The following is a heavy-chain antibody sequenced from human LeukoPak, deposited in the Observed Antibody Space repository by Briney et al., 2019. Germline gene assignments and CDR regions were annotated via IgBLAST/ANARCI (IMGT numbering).Heavy chain of an antibody. CDR1: GFTFSTYS. CDR3: AKSSRGSYYDGLGY. J-gene: IGHJ4*02. D-gene: IGHD1-26*01. Sequence: GGSLRLSCAASGFTFSTYSMNWVRQAPGKGLEWVSSISSSSTYIYYADSVKGRFTISRDNSKNTLYLQMNSLRAEDTAVYYCAKSSRGSYYDGLGYWGQGTLVTVSS. CDR2: ISSSSTYI. V-gene: IGHV3-21*04.